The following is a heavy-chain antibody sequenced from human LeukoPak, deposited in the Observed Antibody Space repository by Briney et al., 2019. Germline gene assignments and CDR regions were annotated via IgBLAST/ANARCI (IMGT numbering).Heavy chain of an antibody. D-gene: IGHD1-26*01. Sequence: PGGSLRLSCAASGFAFRSYSMNWVRQAPGQGLEWLSYISDDSTTIYYADSVNGRFTISRDNAKNSLYLQMNSLRVEDTAIYYCARGYSGTYPNVWGQGTMVTVSS. CDR2: ISDDSTTI. V-gene: IGHV3-48*04. CDR3: ARGYSGTYPNV. J-gene: IGHJ3*01. CDR1: GFAFRSYS.